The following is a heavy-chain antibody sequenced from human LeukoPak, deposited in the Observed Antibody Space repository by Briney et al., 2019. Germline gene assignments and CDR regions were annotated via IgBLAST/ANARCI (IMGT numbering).Heavy chain of an antibody. CDR2: INHSGST. D-gene: IGHD3-9*01. CDR3: ARLLRGKLRYFDWGIDY. Sequence: SETLSLTCAVYGGSFSGYYWSWIRQPPGKGLEWIGEINHSGSTNYNPSLKSRVTISVDTSKNQFSLKLSSVTAADTAVYYCARLLRGKLRYFDWGIDYWGQGTLVTVSS. V-gene: IGHV4-34*01. CDR1: GGSFSGYY. J-gene: IGHJ4*02.